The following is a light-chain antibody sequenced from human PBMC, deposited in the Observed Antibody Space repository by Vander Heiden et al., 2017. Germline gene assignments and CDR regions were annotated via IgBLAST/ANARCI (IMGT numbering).Light chain of an antibody. J-gene: IGKJ5*01. Sequence: EIVLTQSPATLSLSPGVRATLSCRASQTVRRYLAWYQQIPGQAPRLLICDASNRATGLPARCRGSGSGTVFNLTISSLVPGDFAVYYCQQRSDWPVTFVQGTRLEIK. V-gene: IGKV3-11*01. CDR3: QQRSDWPVT. CDR2: DAS. CDR1: QTVRRY.